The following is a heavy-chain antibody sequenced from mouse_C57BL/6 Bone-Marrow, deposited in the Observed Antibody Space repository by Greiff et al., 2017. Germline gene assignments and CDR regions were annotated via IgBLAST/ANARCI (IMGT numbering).Heavy chain of an antibody. CDR3: ARSDGYYDRIWYAMDY. V-gene: IGHV1-54*01. D-gene: IGHD2-3*01. Sequence: VQLQQSGAELVRPGPSVKVSCKASGYAFTNYLIEWVKQRPGQGLEWIGVINPGSGGTNYNEKFKGKATLTADKSSSTAYMQLSSLTSEDSAVYFCARSDGYYDRIWYAMDYWGQGTSVTVSS. J-gene: IGHJ4*01. CDR1: GYAFTNYL. CDR2: INPGSGGT.